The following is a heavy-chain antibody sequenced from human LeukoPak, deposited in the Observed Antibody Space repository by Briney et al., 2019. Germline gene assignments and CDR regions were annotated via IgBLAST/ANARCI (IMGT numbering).Heavy chain of an antibody. J-gene: IGHJ4*02. D-gene: IGHD3-10*01. V-gene: IGHV3-48*03. Sequence: GGSLRLSCETSGFTFSSYWMTWVRQAPGKGLEWVSYISSSGSTIYYADSVRGRFTFSRDNAKNSLYLQMNSLRAEDTAVYYCARGPTPTIYYYGSGPYYFDCWGQGTLVTVSS. CDR2: ISSSGSTI. CDR1: GFTFSSYW. CDR3: ARGPTPTIYYYGSGPYYFDC.